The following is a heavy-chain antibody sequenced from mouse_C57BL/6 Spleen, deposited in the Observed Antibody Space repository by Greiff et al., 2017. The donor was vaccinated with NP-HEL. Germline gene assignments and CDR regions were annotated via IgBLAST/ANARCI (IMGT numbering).Heavy chain of an antibody. D-gene: IGHD1-1*01. J-gene: IGHJ1*03. CDR1: GYAFSSSW. V-gene: IGHV1-82*01. CDR2: IYPGDGDT. Sequence: QVQLKQSGPELVKPGASVKISCKASGYAFSSSWMNWVKQRPGKGLEWIGRIYPGDGDTNYNGKFKGKATLTADKSSRTAYMQLSSLTSEDSAVYFCARDYYGSRNWYFDVWGTGTTVTVSS. CDR3: ARDYYGSRNWYFDV.